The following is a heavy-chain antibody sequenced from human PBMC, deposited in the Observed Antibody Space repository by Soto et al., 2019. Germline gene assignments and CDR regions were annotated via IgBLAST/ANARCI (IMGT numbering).Heavy chain of an antibody. CDR1: GFTFSSYA. Sequence: GGSLRLSCAASGFTFSSYAMHWVRQAPGKGLEWVAVISYDGSNKYYADSVKGRFTISRDNSKNTLYLQMNSLRAEDTAVYYCARDLNSDFWSGYGRYYYYGMDVWGQGTTVTVSS. CDR3: ARDLNSDFWSGYGRYYYYGMDV. D-gene: IGHD3-3*01. J-gene: IGHJ6*02. CDR2: ISYDGSNK. V-gene: IGHV3-30-3*01.